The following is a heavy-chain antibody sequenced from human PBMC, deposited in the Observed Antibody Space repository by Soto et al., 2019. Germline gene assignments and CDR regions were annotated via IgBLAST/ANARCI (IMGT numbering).Heavy chain of an antibody. Sequence: GGSLRLSCAASGFTFSSYAMILVRQAQGKGLEWVSAISGSGGSTYYADSVKGRFTISRDNSKNTLYLQMNSLRAEDTAVYYCARDNYYDSSGYWPLWGQGTLVTVSS. D-gene: IGHD3-22*01. CDR2: ISGSGGST. V-gene: IGHV3-23*01. CDR3: ARDNYYDSSGYWPL. CDR1: GFTFSSYA. J-gene: IGHJ4*02.